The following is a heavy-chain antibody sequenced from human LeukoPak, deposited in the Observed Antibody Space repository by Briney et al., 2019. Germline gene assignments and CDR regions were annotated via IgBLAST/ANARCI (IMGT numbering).Heavy chain of an antibody. V-gene: IGHV4-61*01. CDR1: GGSVSSGSYY. Sequence: SETLSLTCTVSGGSVSSGSYYWSWIRQPPGKGLEWIGYIYYSGSTNYNPSLKSRVTISVDTSKNQFSLKLSSVTAAHTAVYYCARDSAGSGVGYYYYYGMDVWGKGTTVTVSS. J-gene: IGHJ6*04. D-gene: IGHD3-10*01. CDR3: ARDSAGSGVGYYYYYGMDV. CDR2: IYYSGST.